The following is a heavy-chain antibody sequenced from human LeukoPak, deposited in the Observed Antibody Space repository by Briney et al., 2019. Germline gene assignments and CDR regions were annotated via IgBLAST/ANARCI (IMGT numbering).Heavy chain of an antibody. CDR2: ISSSSSYI. Sequence: GGSLRLSCAASGFAFSSFSMNWVRQAPGKGLEWVSSISSSSSYIYYADSVKGRFTISRDNAKNSLYLQMNSLRAEDTAVYYCARDSRTRTMIVVANIDYWGQGTLVTVSS. V-gene: IGHV3-21*01. CDR3: ARDSRTRTMIVVANIDY. D-gene: IGHD3-22*01. J-gene: IGHJ4*02. CDR1: GFAFSSFS.